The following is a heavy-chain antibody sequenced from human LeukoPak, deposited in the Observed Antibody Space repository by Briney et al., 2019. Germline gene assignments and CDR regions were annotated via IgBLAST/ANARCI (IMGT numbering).Heavy chain of an antibody. Sequence: GGSLGLSCAASGFTFSSYSMNWVRQAPGKGLEWVSSISSSSSYIYYADSVKGRFTISRDNAKNSLYLQMNSLRAEDTAVYYCARDVLLWFGELSGYYGMDVWGQGTTVTVSS. CDR2: ISSSSSYI. CDR1: GFTFSSYS. J-gene: IGHJ6*02. D-gene: IGHD3-10*01. CDR3: ARDVLLWFGELSGYYGMDV. V-gene: IGHV3-21*01.